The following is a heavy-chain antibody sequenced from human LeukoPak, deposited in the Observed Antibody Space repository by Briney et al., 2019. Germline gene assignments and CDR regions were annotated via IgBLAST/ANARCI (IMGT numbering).Heavy chain of an antibody. CDR3: AKGGSGNSYSQVQH. J-gene: IGHJ1*01. CDR2: ISGSGDST. Sequence: PGGSLRLSCAASGFSFSTYSMTWVRQAPGKGLEWVSVISGSGDSTYYAGSVKGRFTISRDNSKNTTYLQMNSLRVEDTAVYYCAKGGSGNSYSQVQHWGQGALLTVFS. V-gene: IGHV3-23*01. D-gene: IGHD2-15*01. CDR1: GFSFSTYS.